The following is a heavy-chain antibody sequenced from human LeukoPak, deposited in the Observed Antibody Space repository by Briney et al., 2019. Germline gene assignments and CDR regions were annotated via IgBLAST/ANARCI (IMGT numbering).Heavy chain of an antibody. CDR2: IYNSRST. J-gene: IGHJ4*02. CDR3: ASDTGNSRPLDY. D-gene: IGHD4-23*01. CDR1: GGPLSRYY. Sequence: PSETLSLTCTVSGGPLSRYYWSWIRQPPGKGLEWIGYIYNSRSTNSNPSLKSRVTISVGTSKNQFSLQLSSVTAADTAVYYCASDTGNSRPLDYWGQGTLVTVSS. V-gene: IGHV4-59*01.